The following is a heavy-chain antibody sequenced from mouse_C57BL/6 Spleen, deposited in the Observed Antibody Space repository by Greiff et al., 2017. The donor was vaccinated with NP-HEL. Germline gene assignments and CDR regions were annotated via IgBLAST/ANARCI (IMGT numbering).Heavy chain of an antibody. Sequence: QVQLQQPGAELVKPGASVKLSCKASGYTFTSYWMHWVKQRPGQGLEWIGMIHPNSGSTNYNEKFKSKATLTVDKSSSTAYMQLSSLTSEDSAVYYCARWGDYDAVYAMDYWGQGTSVTVSS. CDR3: ARWGDYDAVYAMDY. D-gene: IGHD2-4*01. CDR2: IHPNSGST. J-gene: IGHJ4*01. V-gene: IGHV1-64*01. CDR1: GYTFTSYW.